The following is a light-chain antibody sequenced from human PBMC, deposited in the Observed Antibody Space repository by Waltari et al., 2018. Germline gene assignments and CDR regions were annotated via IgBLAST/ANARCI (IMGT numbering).Light chain of an antibody. Sequence: QSVLTQPPSASGTPGQRVTISCSGSSSNLGSNTVNWYQQPPGTAPKLLIYSNNQRPSGVPGRFSGSKSGTSASLAISGLQSEDEADYYCAAWDDSLNGVVFGGGTKLTVL. CDR2: SNN. V-gene: IGLV1-44*01. J-gene: IGLJ2*01. CDR1: SSNLGSNT. CDR3: AAWDDSLNGVV.